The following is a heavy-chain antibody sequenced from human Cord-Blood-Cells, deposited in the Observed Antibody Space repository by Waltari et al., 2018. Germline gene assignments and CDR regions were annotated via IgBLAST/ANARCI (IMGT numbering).Heavy chain of an antibody. V-gene: IGHV1-69*01. CDR3: ARSNGPYYDSSGYYHYFDY. D-gene: IGHD3-22*01. Sequence: GSSVKVSCKASGGTFSSYAISWVRQAPGQGLEWMGGIIPIFGTANYAQKFQGRVTITADESTSTAYMELSSLRSEDTAVYYCARSNGPYYDSSGYYHYFDYWGQGTLVTVSS. CDR1: GGTFSSYA. J-gene: IGHJ4*02. CDR2: IIPIFGTA.